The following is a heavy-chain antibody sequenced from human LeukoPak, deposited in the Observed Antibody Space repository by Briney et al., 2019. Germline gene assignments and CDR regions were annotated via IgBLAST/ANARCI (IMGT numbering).Heavy chain of an antibody. CDR3: ARENGDSYDDY. Sequence: GGSLRLSCAASGFTFSSYWMHWVRQAPGKGLVWVSRINSDGSSISYADSVKGRFTISRDNAKNTLYLQMNSLRAEDTAVYYCARENGDSYDDYWGQGTLVTVSS. CDR2: INSDGSSI. J-gene: IGHJ4*02. D-gene: IGHD5-18*01. CDR1: GFTFSSYW. V-gene: IGHV3-74*01.